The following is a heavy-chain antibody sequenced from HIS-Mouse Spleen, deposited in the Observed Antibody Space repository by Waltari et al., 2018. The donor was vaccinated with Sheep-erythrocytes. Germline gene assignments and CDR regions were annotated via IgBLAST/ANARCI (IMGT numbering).Heavy chain of an antibody. Sequence: QVQLQESGPGLVKPSETLSLTCTVSGGSISSYYWSWIRQPPGKGLEWIGYIYYSGSTNYNPALKSRVTISVDTSKNQFSLKLSSVTAADTAVYYGARDPAPHYFDYWGQGTLVTVSS. V-gene: IGHV4-59*01. CDR3: ARDPAPHYFDY. CDR1: GGSISSYY. J-gene: IGHJ4*02. CDR2: IYYSGST.